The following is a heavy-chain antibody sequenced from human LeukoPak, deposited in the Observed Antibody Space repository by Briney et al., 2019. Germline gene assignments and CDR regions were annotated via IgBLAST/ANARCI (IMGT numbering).Heavy chain of an antibody. V-gene: IGHV4-34*01. J-gene: IGHJ4*02. CDR1: GGSFSGYY. CDR2: INHSGST. D-gene: IGHD3-3*01. Sequence: SETLSLTCAVYGGSFSGYYWSWIRKPPGKGLEWVGEINHSGSTNYNPSLKSRVTISVDTSKKQFSLKLSSVTAADTAVYYCARGITIFGVVIDWGQGTLVTVSS. CDR3: ARGITIFGVVID.